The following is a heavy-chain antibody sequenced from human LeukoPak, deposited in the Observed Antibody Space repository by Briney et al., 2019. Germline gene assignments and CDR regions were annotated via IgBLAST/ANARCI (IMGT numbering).Heavy chain of an antibody. CDR3: ARWFGELGAFDP. J-gene: IGHJ5*02. V-gene: IGHV4-30-2*01. Sequence: SETLSLTCAVSGGSISSGGYSWSWIRQPPGTGLGWIGYIYHSGSTYYNPSLKSRVTISVDRSKNQFSLKLSSVTAADTAVYYCARWFGELGAFDPWGQGTLVTVSS. D-gene: IGHD3-10*01. CDR1: GGSISSGGYS. CDR2: IYHSGST.